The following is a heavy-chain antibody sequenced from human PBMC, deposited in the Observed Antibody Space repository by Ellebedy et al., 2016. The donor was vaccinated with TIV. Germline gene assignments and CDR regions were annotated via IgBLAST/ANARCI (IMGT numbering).Heavy chain of an antibody. CDR3: ARDLVVIAMYYYYYGMDV. V-gene: IGHV3-7*03. CDR1: GFTFSSYW. CDR2: IKQDGSEK. J-gene: IGHJ6*02. Sequence: GESLKISXAASGFTFSSYWMSWVRQVPGKGLEWVANIKQDGSEKYYVDSVKGRFTISRDNAKNSLYLQMNSLRAEDTAVYYCARDLVVIAMYYYYYGMDVWGQGTTVTVSS. D-gene: IGHD2-21*01.